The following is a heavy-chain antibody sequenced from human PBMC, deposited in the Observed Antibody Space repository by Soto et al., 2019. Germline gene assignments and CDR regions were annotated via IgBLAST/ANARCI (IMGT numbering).Heavy chain of an antibody. D-gene: IGHD4-17*01. V-gene: IGHV3-30*18. CDR3: AKDLDYDDHFCDS. Sequence: QERLVASGGGVVQPGTSLRLSCVASGFTFRNFGMHWVRQAPGKGLEWVGVISNDGNHKFYEDSVKGRFNISRDNSKNTLYLHMIGLRLEDTAVFFCAKDLDYDDHFCDSWGQGTLVTVSS. J-gene: IGHJ4*02. CDR2: ISNDGNHK. CDR1: GFTFRNFG.